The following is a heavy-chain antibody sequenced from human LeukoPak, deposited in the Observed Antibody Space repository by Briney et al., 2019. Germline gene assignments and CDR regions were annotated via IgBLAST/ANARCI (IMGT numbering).Heavy chain of an antibody. Sequence: PGGSLRLSCAASGFTFSSYWMSWVRQAPGKGLEWVANIKPDGSEKYYVDSVKGRFTISRDNAKNSLYLQMNSLRAEDTALYYCAKDKGYDILTGYSPFDYWGQGTLVTVSS. CDR3: AKDKGYDILTGYSPFDY. V-gene: IGHV3-7*03. CDR2: IKPDGSEK. CDR1: GFTFSSYW. J-gene: IGHJ4*02. D-gene: IGHD3-9*01.